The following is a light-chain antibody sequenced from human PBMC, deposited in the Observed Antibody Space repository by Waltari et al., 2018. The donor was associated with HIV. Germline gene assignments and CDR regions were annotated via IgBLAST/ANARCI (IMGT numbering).Light chain of an antibody. CDR3: CAYAGSTTYVI. V-gene: IGLV2-23*02. CDR1: SSDVGGYNL. J-gene: IGLJ2*01. Sequence: QSALTQPASVSGSPGQSITISCTGTSSDVGGYNLVSWYQQHPGKAPKLMIYEVSKRPSGVSNRFSGSKSGNTASRTISGLQAVDEAYYYCCAYAGSTTYVIFGGGAKLTVL. CDR2: EVS.